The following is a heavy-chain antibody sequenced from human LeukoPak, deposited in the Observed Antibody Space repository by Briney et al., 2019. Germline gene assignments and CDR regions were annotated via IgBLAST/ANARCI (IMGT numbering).Heavy chain of an antibody. V-gene: IGHV4-31*03. Sequence: TSETLSLTCTVSGGSISSGGYHWSWIRQHPGKGLEWIGYIYYSGSTYYNPSLKSRVTISVDTSKNQFSLKLSSVTAADTAVYYCARARHYYDSSGYCANFDYWGQGTLVTVSS. CDR1: GGSISSGGYH. D-gene: IGHD3-22*01. CDR3: ARARHYYDSSGYCANFDY. CDR2: IYYSGST. J-gene: IGHJ4*02.